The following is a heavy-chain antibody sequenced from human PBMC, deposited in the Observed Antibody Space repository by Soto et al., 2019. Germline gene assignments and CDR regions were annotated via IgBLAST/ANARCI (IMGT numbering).Heavy chain of an antibody. D-gene: IGHD3-22*01. J-gene: IGHJ4*02. V-gene: IGHV4-39*01. CDR2: IYYSGST. CDR1: AGSISSRSYY. CDR3: ARQRYYDSSGYYSDY. Sequence: SETLSLTCTVSAGSISSRSYYWGWIRQPPGKGLEWIGSIYYSGSTYYNPSLKSRVTISVDTSKNQFSLKLSSVTAADTAVYYCARQRYYDSSGYYSDYWGQGTLVTVSS.